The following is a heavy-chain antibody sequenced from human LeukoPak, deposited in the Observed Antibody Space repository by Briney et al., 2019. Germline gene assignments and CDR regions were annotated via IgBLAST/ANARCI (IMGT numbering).Heavy chain of an antibody. V-gene: IGHV4-59*12. CDR2: IYYSGST. D-gene: IGHD3-3*01. CDR1: GGSISSYY. CDR3: ARDEYYDFWSGFGENYMDV. Sequence: SETLSLTCTVSGGSISSYYWSWLRQPPGKGLEWIGYIYYSGSTNYNPSLKSRVTMSVDTSKNQFSLKLSSVTAADTAVYYCARDEYYDFWSGFGENYMDVWGKGTTVTVSS. J-gene: IGHJ6*03.